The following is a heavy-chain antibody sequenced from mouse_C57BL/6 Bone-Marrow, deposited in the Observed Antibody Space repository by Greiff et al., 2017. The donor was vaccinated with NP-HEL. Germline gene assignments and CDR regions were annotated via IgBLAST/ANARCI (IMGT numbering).Heavy chain of an antibody. CDR2: IYPGSGST. CDR1: GYTFTSYW. J-gene: IGHJ2*01. D-gene: IGHD2-10*02. CDR3: AIGEGYGNYPDY. Sequence: QVQLQQPGAELVKPGASVKMSCKASGYTFTSYWITWVKQRPGQGLEWIGDIYPGSGSTNYNEKFKSKATLTVDTSSSTAYMQLSSLTSEDSAVYYCAIGEGYGNYPDYWGQGTTLTVSS. V-gene: IGHV1-55*01.